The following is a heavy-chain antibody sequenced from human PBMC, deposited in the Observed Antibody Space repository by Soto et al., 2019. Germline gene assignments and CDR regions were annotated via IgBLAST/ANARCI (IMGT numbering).Heavy chain of an antibody. J-gene: IGHJ6*02. CDR3: AKDLDVVLPGVVFGGSYGMDV. D-gene: IGHD2-2*01. V-gene: IGHV3-30*18. CDR1: GFTFGSYG. Sequence: QVQLVQSGGGVVQPGRSLTLSCAASGFTFGSYGVHWVRQAPGKGLEWVAVISYDGSNEYYADSVQGRFTISRDNSKSTLYLQIDSPRAEDTAVYYCAKDLDVVLPGVVFGGSYGMDVWGQGTTVTVSS. CDR2: ISYDGSNE.